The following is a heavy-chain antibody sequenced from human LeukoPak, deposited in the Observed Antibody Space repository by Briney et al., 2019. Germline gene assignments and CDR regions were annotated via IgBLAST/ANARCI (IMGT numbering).Heavy chain of an antibody. CDR1: GYTLTELS. V-gene: IGHV1-24*01. D-gene: IGHD6-6*01. CDR3: ATPTSSIAARRAPPEFDY. CDR2: FDPEDGET. J-gene: IGHJ4*02. Sequence: ASVKVSCKVSGYTLTELSMHWVRQAPGKGLEWMGGFDPEDGETIHAQKFQGRVTMTEDTSTDTAYMELSSLRSEDTAVYYCATPTSSIAARRAPPEFDYWGQGTLVTVSS.